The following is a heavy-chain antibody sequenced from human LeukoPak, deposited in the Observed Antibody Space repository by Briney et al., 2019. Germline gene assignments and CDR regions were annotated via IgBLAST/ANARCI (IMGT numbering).Heavy chain of an antibody. CDR2: INTNTGNP. CDR1: GYTFTTYP. CDR3: ARPYCSSTSCPWFW. J-gene: IGHJ4*02. V-gene: IGHV7-4-1*02. Sequence: ASVKVSCKASGYTFTTYPINWVRRAPGQGLEWMGWINTNTGNPTYAQGFTGRFVFSLDTSVSTAYLQISTLKAEDTAVYYCARPYCSSTSCPWFWWGQGTLVTVSS. D-gene: IGHD2-2*01.